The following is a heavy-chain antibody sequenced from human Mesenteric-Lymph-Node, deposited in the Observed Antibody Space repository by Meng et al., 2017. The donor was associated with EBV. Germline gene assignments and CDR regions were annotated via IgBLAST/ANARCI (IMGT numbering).Heavy chain of an antibody. V-gene: IGHV4-61*01. CDR1: ALRVSGDILY. CDR3: ARDRGWELLDY. D-gene: IGHD1-26*01. CDR2: IYDSGIT. Sequence: EYAPGLLKLSVTRARTSLVAALRVSGDILYWSWIRQPQVKGLEWIGFIYDSGITHYSPSLKSRVTISVDTSKNQFSLELRSMTTADTAVYYCARDRGWELLDYWGQGTLVTVSS. J-gene: IGHJ4*02.